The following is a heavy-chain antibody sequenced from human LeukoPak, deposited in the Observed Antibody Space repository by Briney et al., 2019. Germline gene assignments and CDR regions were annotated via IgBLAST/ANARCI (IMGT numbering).Heavy chain of an antibody. CDR3: ITYNWNYAVGKDY. D-gene: IGHD1-7*01. V-gene: IGHV3-30*04. CDR2: ISYDGSNK. CDR1: GFTFSSYA. J-gene: IGHJ4*02. Sequence: GGSLRLSCAASGFTFSSYAMHWVRQAPGKGLEWVAVISYDGSNKYYADSVKGRFTISRDNSKNTLYLQMNSLRAEDTAVYYCITYNWNYAVGKDYWGQGTLVTVSS.